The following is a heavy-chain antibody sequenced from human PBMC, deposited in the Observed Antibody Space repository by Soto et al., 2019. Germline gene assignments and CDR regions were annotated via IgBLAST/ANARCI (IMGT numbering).Heavy chain of an antibody. J-gene: IGHJ3*02. CDR2: IYPGDSDT. CDR1: GYSFTSYW. V-gene: IGHV5-51*01. Sequence: PGESLKISCKGSGYSFTSYWIGWVRQMPGKGLEWMGIIYPGDSDTRYSPSFQGQVTISADKSISTAYLQWSSLKASDTAMYYCAIQEGYYDSSGYKNLDAFDIWGQGTMVTVSS. D-gene: IGHD3-22*01. CDR3: AIQEGYYDSSGYKNLDAFDI.